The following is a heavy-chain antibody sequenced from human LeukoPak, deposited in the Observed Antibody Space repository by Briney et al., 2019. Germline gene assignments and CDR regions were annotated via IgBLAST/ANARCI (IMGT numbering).Heavy chain of an antibody. Sequence: ASVKVSCKASGYTFTGYYVHWVRQAPGQGLEWMGWINPNSGGTSYAQKFQGRVTMTRDTSISTAYMELSRLGSDDTAVYYCAREYIVVVPAANDGRWFDPWGQGTLVTVSS. CDR2: INPNSGGT. CDR3: AREYIVVVPAANDGRWFDP. D-gene: IGHD2-2*01. J-gene: IGHJ5*02. CDR1: GYTFTGYY. V-gene: IGHV1-2*02.